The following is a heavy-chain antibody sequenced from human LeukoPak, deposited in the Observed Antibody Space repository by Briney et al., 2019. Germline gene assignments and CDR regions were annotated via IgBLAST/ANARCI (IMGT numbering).Heavy chain of an antibody. CDR1: GYSISSGYY. Sequence: PSETLSLTCTVSGYSISSGYYWGWIRQPPGKGLEWIGSIYHSGSTYYNPSLKSRVTISVDTSRNQFSLKLSSVTAADTAVYHCARQRDDSSGYVDYWGQGTLVTVSS. D-gene: IGHD3-22*01. J-gene: IGHJ4*02. CDR3: ARQRDDSSGYVDY. V-gene: IGHV4-38-2*02. CDR2: IYHSGST.